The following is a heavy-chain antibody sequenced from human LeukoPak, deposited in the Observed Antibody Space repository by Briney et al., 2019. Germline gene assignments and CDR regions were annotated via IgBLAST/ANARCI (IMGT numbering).Heavy chain of an antibody. CDR3: ARVRSYGDYPLGY. Sequence: SSETLSLTCTVSGYSISSGYYWGWIRQPPGKGLEWIGSIYQSESTYYNPSLKSRVTMSVDTSKNQFSLKLSSVTAADTAVYYCARVRSYGDYPLGYWGQGTLVTVSS. D-gene: IGHD4-17*01. V-gene: IGHV4-38-2*02. CDR2: IYQSEST. CDR1: GYSISSGYY. J-gene: IGHJ4*02.